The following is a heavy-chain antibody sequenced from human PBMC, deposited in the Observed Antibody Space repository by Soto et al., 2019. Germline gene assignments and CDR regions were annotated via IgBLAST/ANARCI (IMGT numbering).Heavy chain of an antibody. CDR2: ISAYNGNT. CDR1: GYTFTSYG. D-gene: IGHD3-10*01. Sequence: ASVKFSCKPSGYTFTSYGISWVRQAPGQGLEWMGWISAYNGNTNYAQKLQGRVTMTTDTSTSTAYMELRSLRSDDTAVYYCAGDRRALLWFGESMSGNWFDPWG. J-gene: IGHJ5*02. CDR3: AGDRRALLWFGESMSGNWFDP. V-gene: IGHV1-18*04.